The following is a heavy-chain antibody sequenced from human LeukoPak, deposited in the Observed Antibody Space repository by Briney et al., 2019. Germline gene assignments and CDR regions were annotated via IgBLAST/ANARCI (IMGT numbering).Heavy chain of an antibody. Sequence: SQTLSLTCTVSGGSISSGGYYWSWIRQHPGKGLEWIGYIYYSGSTYYNPSLKSRVTISVDTSKNQFSLKLRSVTAADTAVYYCARDQAGASGFDSWWFDPWGQGTLVTVSS. J-gene: IGHJ5*02. CDR1: GGSISSGGYY. CDR2: IYYSGST. D-gene: IGHD5-12*01. CDR3: ARDQAGASGFDSWWFDP. V-gene: IGHV4-31*03.